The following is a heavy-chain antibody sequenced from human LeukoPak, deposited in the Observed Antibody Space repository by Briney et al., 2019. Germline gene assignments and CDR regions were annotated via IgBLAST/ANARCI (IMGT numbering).Heavy chain of an antibody. CDR3: AREYRSCSGTTCSAFDY. CDR1: GFTFSSYG. J-gene: IGHJ4*02. CDR2: IWYDGSNK. V-gene: IGHV3-33*01. Sequence: GRSLRLSCAASGFTFSSYGMHWVRQAPGKGLEWVAVIWYDGSNKYYADSVKGRFTISRDNSKNTLYLQMNSLRAEDTAMYYCAREYRSCSGTTCSAFDYWGQGTLVTVTS. D-gene: IGHD2-2*01.